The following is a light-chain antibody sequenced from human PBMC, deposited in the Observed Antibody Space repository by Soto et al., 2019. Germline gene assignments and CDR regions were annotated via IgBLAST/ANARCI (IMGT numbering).Light chain of an antibody. V-gene: IGKV3-20*01. CDR3: QQYGSSPQGT. Sequence: EIVLTQSPGTLSLSPVERATLSCRASQSVSSSYLAWYQQKPGQAPRLLIYGASSRATGIPDRFSGSGSGTDFTLTISRLEPEDFAVYYCQQYGSSPQGTFGQGTKLEIK. CDR1: QSVSSSY. J-gene: IGKJ2*01. CDR2: GAS.